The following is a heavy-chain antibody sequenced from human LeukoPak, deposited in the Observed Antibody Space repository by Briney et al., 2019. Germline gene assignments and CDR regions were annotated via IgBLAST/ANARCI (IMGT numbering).Heavy chain of an antibody. CDR2: INPNSGGT. D-gene: IGHD6-19*01. CDR1: GYTFTGYY. J-gene: IGHJ4*02. V-gene: IGHV1-2*02. CDR3: ARDRIAVAGFDY. Sequence: ASVKVSCKASGYTFTGYYMHWVRQAPGQGLEWMGWINPNSGGTNYAQKFQGRVTMTRDTSISTAYMELSRLRSDDTAVYYCARDRIAVAGFDYWGQGTLVTVSS.